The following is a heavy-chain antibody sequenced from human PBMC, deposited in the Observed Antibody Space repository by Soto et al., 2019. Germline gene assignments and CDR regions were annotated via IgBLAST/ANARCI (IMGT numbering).Heavy chain of an antibody. V-gene: IGHV3-53*01. Sequence: GGSLRLSCAASGFTVSSNYMSWVRQAPGKGLEWVSVTYSGGTTYYADSVKGRFTISRDNSKNTLYLQMNSLRAEDTAVYYCAKEDDYVWGSYPYPVDYWGQGTLVTVSS. J-gene: IGHJ4*02. CDR1: GFTVSSNY. D-gene: IGHD3-16*02. CDR3: AKEDDYVWGSYPYPVDY. CDR2: TYSGGTT.